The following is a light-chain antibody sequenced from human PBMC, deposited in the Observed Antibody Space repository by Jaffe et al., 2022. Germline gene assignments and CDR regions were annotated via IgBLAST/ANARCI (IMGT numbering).Light chain of an antibody. J-gene: IGLJ2*01. V-gene: IGLV2-23*02. Sequence: QSALTQPASVSGSPGQSITISCTGTSSDVGSYNLVSWYQQHPGKAPKLMIYEVSKRPSGVSNRFSGSKSGNTASLTISGLQAEDEAHYYCCSYAGSNTYVIFGGGTKLTVL. CDR2: EVS. CDR3: CSYAGSNTYVI. CDR1: SSDVGSYNL.